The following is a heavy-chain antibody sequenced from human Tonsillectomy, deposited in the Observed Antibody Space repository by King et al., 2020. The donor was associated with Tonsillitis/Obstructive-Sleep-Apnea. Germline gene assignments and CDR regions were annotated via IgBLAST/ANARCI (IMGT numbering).Heavy chain of an antibody. CDR3: ARIQHQLRWFDP. CDR2: IFSNDEK. V-gene: IGHV2-26*01. Sequence: LTLKESGPVLVKPTETLTLTCTVSGFSLSNARMGVSWIRQPPGKALEWLAHIFSNDEKSYSKSLKTRLTISKDTSKNQVGLTMTNMDPLDTATYYCARIQHQLRWFDPWGQGTLVTVSS. CDR1: GFSLSNARMG. D-gene: IGHD2-2*01. J-gene: IGHJ5*02.